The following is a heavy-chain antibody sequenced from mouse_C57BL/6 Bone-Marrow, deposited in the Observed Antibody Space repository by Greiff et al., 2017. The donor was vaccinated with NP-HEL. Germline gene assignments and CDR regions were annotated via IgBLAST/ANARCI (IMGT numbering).Heavy chain of an antibody. CDR2: INPGSGGT. Sequence: QVQLQQSGAELVRPGTSVKVSCKASGYAFTNYLIEWVKQRPGQGLEWIGVINPGSGGTNYNEKFKGKATLTADQSSSTAYMQLSSLTSEDSAVYFCARDYGSSTWFAYWGQGTLVTVSA. D-gene: IGHD1-1*01. J-gene: IGHJ3*01. CDR3: ARDYGSSTWFAY. CDR1: GYAFTNYL. V-gene: IGHV1-54*01.